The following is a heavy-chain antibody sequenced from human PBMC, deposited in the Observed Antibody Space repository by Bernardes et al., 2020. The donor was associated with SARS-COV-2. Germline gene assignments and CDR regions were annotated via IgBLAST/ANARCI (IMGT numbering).Heavy chain of an antibody. Sequence: GGSLRLSCGASGLMFSSSGMHWVRQAPGKGLEWVAVISHHGYNKYYADSVKGRFTISRDNSKNTLHLQMNSLRAEDTAVYYCARSSDRTNNWFDPWGQGTLVTVSS. J-gene: IGHJ5*02. D-gene: IGHD6-6*01. CDR3: ARSSDRTNNWFDP. CDR2: ISHHGYNK. CDR1: GLMFSSSG. V-gene: IGHV3-30*03.